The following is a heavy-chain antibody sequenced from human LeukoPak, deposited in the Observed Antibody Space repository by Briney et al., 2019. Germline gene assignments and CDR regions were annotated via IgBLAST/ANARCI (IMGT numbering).Heavy chain of an antibody. CDR1: GFAVSDNY. Sequence: GGSLRLSCAVSGFAVSDNYMSWVRQAPGKGLEWVSAISGSGGSTYYADSVKGRFTISRDNSKNTLYLQMNSLRAEDTAVYYCAKDRRRAVAGGVDYWGQGTLVTVSS. CDR3: AKDRRRAVAGGVDY. J-gene: IGHJ4*02. D-gene: IGHD6-19*01. V-gene: IGHV3-23*01. CDR2: ISGSGGST.